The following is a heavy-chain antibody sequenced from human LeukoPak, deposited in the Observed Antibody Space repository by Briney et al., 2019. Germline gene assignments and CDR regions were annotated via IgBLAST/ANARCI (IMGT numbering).Heavy chain of an antibody. CDR2: INHTGST. D-gene: IGHD5-24*01. Sequence: PSETLSLTCAVSGGSISSGGYSWSWIRQPPGKGLEWIGEINHTGSTNYNPSLKSRVTISIDTSKNQFSLKLSSVTAADTAVYYCARHPYNSGYYYYGMDVWGQGTTVTVSS. V-gene: IGHV4-30-2*01. J-gene: IGHJ6*02. CDR3: ARHPYNSGYYYYGMDV. CDR1: GGSISSGGYS.